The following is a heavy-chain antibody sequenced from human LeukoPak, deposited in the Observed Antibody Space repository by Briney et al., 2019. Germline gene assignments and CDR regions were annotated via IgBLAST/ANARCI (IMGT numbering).Heavy chain of an antibody. CDR1: GGSISNYF. D-gene: IGHD1-1*01. CDR2: IYSSGST. V-gene: IGHV4-59*01. J-gene: IGHJ4*02. Sequence: SETLSLTCTVSGGSISNYFWNWIRQPPGKGLEWIAYIYSSGSTNYNPSLKSRVTISVDTSKNQFSLNLSSVTAADTAVYYCARVGSRGGRLYFDYWGQGTLVTVSS. CDR3: ARVGSRGGRLYFDY.